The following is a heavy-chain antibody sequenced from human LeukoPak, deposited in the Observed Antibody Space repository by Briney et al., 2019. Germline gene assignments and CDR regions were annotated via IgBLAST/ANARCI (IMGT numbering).Heavy chain of an antibody. J-gene: IGHJ4*02. CDR1: GFTVSTNY. D-gene: IGHD3-3*01. V-gene: IGHV3-53*05. CDR2: IYSGGST. Sequence: PGGSLRLSCAASGFTVSTNYMSWVRQAPGKGLEWVSVIYSGGSTYYADSVKGRFTISRDNSKNTLYLQMNSLRAEDTAVYYCAKSITIFGVVIIPPPIDYWGQGTLVTVSS. CDR3: AKSITIFGVVIIPPPIDY.